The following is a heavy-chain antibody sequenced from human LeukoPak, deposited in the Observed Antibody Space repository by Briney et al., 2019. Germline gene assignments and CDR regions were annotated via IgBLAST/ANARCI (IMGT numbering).Heavy chain of an antibody. CDR3: ARDPGRSPDY. D-gene: IGHD1-26*01. V-gene: IGHV3-64*01. J-gene: IGHJ4*02. CDR1: GFTFSHYS. CDR2: INSNGDDT. Sequence: PGGSLRLSCAASGFTFSHYSMHWVRQAPGKGLEYVSAINSNGDDTYYVNSVKGGFTISRDNSKNTLYLQMGSLRAEDMAVYYCARDPGRSPDYWGQGTLVTVSS.